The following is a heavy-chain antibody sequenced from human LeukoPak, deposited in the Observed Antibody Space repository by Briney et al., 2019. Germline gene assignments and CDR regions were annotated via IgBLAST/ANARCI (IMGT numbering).Heavy chain of an antibody. Sequence: PGGSLRLSCAASGFTFSSYAMHWVRQAPGKGLEWVAVISYDASNKYYADSVKGRFTISRDNSKNTLYLQMNSLRDEDTAVYYCARSIQLWPYFDYWGQGTLVTVSS. CDR2: ISYDASNK. D-gene: IGHD5-18*01. V-gene: IGHV3-30*04. CDR1: GFTFSSYA. CDR3: ARSIQLWPYFDY. J-gene: IGHJ4*02.